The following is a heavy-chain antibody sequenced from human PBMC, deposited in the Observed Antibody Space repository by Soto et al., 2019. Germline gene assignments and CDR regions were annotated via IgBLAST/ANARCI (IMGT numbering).Heavy chain of an antibody. CDR3: ARHSSGWQYDAFDI. J-gene: IGHJ3*02. V-gene: IGHV1-69*02. Sequence: SVKVSCKASGGTFSSYTISWVRQAPGQGLEWMGRIIPILGIANYAQKFQGRVTITADKSTSTAYMELSSLRSEDTAVYYCARHSSGWQYDAFDIWGQGTRVTVSS. CDR2: IIPILGIA. CDR1: GGTFSSYT. D-gene: IGHD6-19*01.